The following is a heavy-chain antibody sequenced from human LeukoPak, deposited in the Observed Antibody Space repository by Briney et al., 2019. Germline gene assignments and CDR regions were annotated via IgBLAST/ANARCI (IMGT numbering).Heavy chain of an antibody. CDR2: IYSGGST. CDR1: GFTVSSNY. D-gene: IGHD1-26*01. CDR3: ARGSYPHYYYGMDV. J-gene: IGHJ6*02. Sequence: GGSLRLSCAASGFTVSSNYMSWVRQAPGKGLEWVSVIYSGGSTYYADSVKGRFTISRDNSKNTLYLQMNSLRAEDTAVYYCARGSYPHYYYGMDVWGQGTTVTVSS. V-gene: IGHV3-53*01.